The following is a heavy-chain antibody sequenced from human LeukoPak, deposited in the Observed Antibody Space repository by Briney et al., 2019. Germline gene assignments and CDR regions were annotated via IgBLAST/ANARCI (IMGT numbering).Heavy chain of an antibody. CDR2: INHSGST. Sequence: SETLSLTCAVYGESFSGYYWSWIRQPPGKGLEWIGEINHSGSTNYNPSVKSRVTISVDTSKNQFSLKLSSVTAADTAVYYCARGRNTMDVWGEGTTVTVSS. J-gene: IGHJ6*04. CDR1: GESFSGYY. V-gene: IGHV4-34*01. CDR3: ARGRNTMDV.